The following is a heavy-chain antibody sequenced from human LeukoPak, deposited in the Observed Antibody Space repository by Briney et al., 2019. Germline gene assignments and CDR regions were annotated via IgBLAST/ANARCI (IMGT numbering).Heavy chain of an antibody. CDR1: GDSISSYY. V-gene: IGHV4-4*07. CDR3: AREGTYCSRTTCYDSFLEY. Sequence: SETLSLTCTVSGDSISSYYWSWIWQAAGKGLEWIGRIYATGSANYNPSLKSRVTMSIDTSKNQFSLKLSSVTAADPAVYYCAREGTYCSRTTCYDSFLEYWGQGTLVTVSS. J-gene: IGHJ4*02. CDR2: IYATGSA. D-gene: IGHD2-2*01.